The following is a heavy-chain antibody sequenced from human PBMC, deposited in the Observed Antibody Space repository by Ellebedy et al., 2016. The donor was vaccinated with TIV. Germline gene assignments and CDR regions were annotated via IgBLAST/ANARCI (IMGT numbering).Heavy chain of an antibody. J-gene: IGHJ6*02. V-gene: IGHV4-34*01. CDR1: GFIFDIYH. D-gene: IGHD3-10*01. CDR3: ARELRTAMDV. Sequence: ESLKISXVASGFIFDIYHMDWIRQPPGKGLEWIGEINHSGSTNYNPSLKSRVTISVDTSKNQFSLKLSSVTAADTAVYYCARELRTAMDVWGQGTTVTVSS. CDR2: INHSGST.